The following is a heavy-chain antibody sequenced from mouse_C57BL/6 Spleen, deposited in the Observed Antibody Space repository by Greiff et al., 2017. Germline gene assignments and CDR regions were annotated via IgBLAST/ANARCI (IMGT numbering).Heavy chain of an antibody. V-gene: IGHV1-69*01. CDR2: IDPSDSYT. CDR3: ARKAELGREYFDV. Sequence: QVQLKQPGAELVMPGASVKLSCKASGYTFTSYWMHWVKQRPGQGLEWIGEIDPSDSYTNYNQKFKGKSTLTVDKSSSTAYMQLSSLTSEDSAVYYCARKAELGREYFDVWGTGTTVTVSS. D-gene: IGHD4-1*01. CDR1: GYTFTSYW. J-gene: IGHJ1*03.